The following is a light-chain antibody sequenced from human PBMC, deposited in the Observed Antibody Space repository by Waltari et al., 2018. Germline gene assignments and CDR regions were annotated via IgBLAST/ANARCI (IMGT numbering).Light chain of an antibody. J-gene: IGLJ1*01. Sequence: QSALSPPASVSGSPGQSPTITCTGASTGLASYNLVAWYQHHPNRAPKLIIYEATKRPSGISHRFSGAKSGATASLRISGLQADDEADYYCCSYTGSSTSYGCGGGTKVTVL. V-gene: IGLV2-23*01. CDR3: CSYTGSSTSYG. CDR2: EAT. CDR1: STGLASYNL.